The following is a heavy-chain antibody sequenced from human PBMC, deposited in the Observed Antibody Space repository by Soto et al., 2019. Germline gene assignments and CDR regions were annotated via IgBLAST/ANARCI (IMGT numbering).Heavy chain of an antibody. CDR3: AMSPAGWQQLPNNWFDP. D-gene: IGHD6-13*01. J-gene: IGHJ5*02. CDR2: INHSGST. CDR1: GGSFSGYY. V-gene: IGHV4-34*01. Sequence: SETLSLTCAVYGGSFSGYYWSWIRQPPGKGLEWIGEINHSGSTNYNPSLKSRVTISVDTSKNQFSLKLSSVTAADTSVYYCAMSPAGWQQLPNNWFDPWGQGTLVTVSS.